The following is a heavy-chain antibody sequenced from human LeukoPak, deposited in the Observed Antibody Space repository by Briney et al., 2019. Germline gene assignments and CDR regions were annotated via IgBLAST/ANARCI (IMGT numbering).Heavy chain of an antibody. J-gene: IGHJ4*02. CDR2: IKQDGSEQ. CDR1: GFTFSSYW. D-gene: IGHD5-24*01. Sequence: PGGSLRLSCAASGFTFSSYWMSWVRQAPGKGLEWVANIKQDGSEQYYVDSVRGRLTISRDNAKNSLYLQMNSLRVEDTAVYYCAILGDGSFDYWGQGSLVTVSS. V-gene: IGHV3-7*01. CDR3: AILGDGSFDY.